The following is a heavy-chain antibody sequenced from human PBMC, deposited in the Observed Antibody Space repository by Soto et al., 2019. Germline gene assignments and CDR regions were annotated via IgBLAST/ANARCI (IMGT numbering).Heavy chain of an antibody. J-gene: IGHJ5*02. CDR3: ARQKFVLLWFGELNWFDP. V-gene: IGHV4-39*01. CDR2: IYYSGST. CDR1: GGSISSSSYY. D-gene: IGHD3-10*01. Sequence: SETLSLTCPVSGGSISSSSYYWGWIRQPPGKGLEWIGSIYYSGSTYYNPSLKSRVTISVDTSKNQFSLKLSSVTAADTAVYYCARQKFVLLWFGELNWFDPWGQGTLVTVSS.